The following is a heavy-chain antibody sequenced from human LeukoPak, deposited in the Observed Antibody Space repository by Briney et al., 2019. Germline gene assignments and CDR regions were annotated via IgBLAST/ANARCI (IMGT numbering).Heavy chain of an antibody. J-gene: IGHJ4*02. CDR1: GYSFTNYW. D-gene: IGHD6-19*01. CDR3: ARPLIGYSSGWYVDDY. CDR2: ISPGDSDT. V-gene: IGHV5-51*01. Sequence: LGESLKISCKGSGYSFTNYWIAWVRQMPGKGLEWMGIISPGDSDTKYSPSFQGQVTISADKSISTAYLQWSSLKASDTAMYYCARPLIGYSSGWYVDDYWGQGTLVTVSS.